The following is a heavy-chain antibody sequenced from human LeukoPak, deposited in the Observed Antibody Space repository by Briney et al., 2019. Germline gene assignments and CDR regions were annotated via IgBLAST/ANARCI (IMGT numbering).Heavy chain of an antibody. V-gene: IGHV4-30-2*01. Sequence: PSETLSLTCAVSGGSISSGGYSWSWIRRPPGKGLEWTGYIYHSGSTYYNPSLKSRVTISVDRSKNQFSLKLSSVTAADTAVYYCARSIRSPGWYFDLWGRGTLVTVSS. J-gene: IGHJ2*01. CDR3: ARSIRSPGWYFDL. CDR2: IYHSGST. D-gene: IGHD2-2*02. CDR1: GGSISSGGYS.